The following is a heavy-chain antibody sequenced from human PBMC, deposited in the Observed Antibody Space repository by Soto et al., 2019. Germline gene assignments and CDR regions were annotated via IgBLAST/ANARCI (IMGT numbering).Heavy chain of an antibody. V-gene: IGHV4-4*07. Sequence: SETLSLTCSVSGGSINSYWWSWIRQPAGKGLEWIGRVYSSGTTDYNPSLNSRATLSVETSKNQFSLKLSSVTAADTAVYYCARDIGSYAYREGYWGQGIQVTVSS. CDR3: ARDIGSYAYREGY. CDR2: VYSSGTT. J-gene: IGHJ4*02. CDR1: GGSINSYW. D-gene: IGHD3-10*01.